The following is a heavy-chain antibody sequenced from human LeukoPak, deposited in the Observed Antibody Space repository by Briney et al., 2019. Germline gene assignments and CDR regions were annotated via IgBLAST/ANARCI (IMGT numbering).Heavy chain of an antibody. CDR3: ARDPYSGSYGADYYYYMDV. CDR1: GFTFSSYN. D-gene: IGHD1-26*01. CDR2: ITSGSSHI. Sequence: AGGSLSLSCAASGFTFSSYNMNWVRQTPGQGLEWVSSITSGSSHIYYADSVKGRFTISRDNAKSSLYLQMNSLRAEDTAVYYCARDPYSGSYGADYYYYMDVRGKGTTVTISS. V-gene: IGHV3-21*01. J-gene: IGHJ6*03.